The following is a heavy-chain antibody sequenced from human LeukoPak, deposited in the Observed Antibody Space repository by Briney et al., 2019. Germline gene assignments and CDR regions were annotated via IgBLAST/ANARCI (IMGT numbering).Heavy chain of an antibody. CDR3: ARHAEYNSGWHFYLDH. Sequence: SETLSLTCTVSGVSTTNGIYYWAWIRQSPGKGLEWIGSVPNVGSTNYNLSLRSRVTMSIDTSKNQFSLRLNSVTAADTAVYYCARHAEYNSGWHFYLDHWGQGILVTVSS. J-gene: IGHJ4*02. CDR2: VPNVGST. D-gene: IGHD6-19*01. CDR1: GVSTTNGIYY. V-gene: IGHV4-39*01.